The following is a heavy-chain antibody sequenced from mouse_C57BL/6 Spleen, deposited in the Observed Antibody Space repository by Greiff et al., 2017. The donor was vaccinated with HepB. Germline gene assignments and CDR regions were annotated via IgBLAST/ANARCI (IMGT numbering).Heavy chain of an antibody. Sequence: EVKLMESGPGLVKPSQSLSLTCSVTGYSITSGYYWNWIRQFPGNKLEWMGYISYDGSNNYNPSLKNRISITRDSSKNQFFLKLNSVTTEDTATYDCARDPAYYSNYERVDYWGQGTSVTVSS. CDR2: ISYDGSN. CDR1: GYSITSGYY. V-gene: IGHV3-6*01. J-gene: IGHJ4*01. CDR3: ARDPAYYSNYERVDY. D-gene: IGHD2-5*01.